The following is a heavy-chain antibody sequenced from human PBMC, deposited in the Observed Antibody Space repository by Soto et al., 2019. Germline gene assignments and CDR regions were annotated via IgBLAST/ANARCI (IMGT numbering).Heavy chain of an antibody. Sequence: QVQLVESGGGVVQPGRSLRLSCAASGFTFSSYGMHWVRQAPGKGLEWVAVIWYDGSNKYYADSVKGRFTISRDNSKNTLYLQMKSLRAEDTAVYYCATAESGGQGVSLIDYWGQGTLVTVSS. CDR2: IWYDGSNK. V-gene: IGHV3-33*01. D-gene: IGHD2-15*01. CDR3: ATAESGGQGVSLIDY. CDR1: GFTFSSYG. J-gene: IGHJ4*02.